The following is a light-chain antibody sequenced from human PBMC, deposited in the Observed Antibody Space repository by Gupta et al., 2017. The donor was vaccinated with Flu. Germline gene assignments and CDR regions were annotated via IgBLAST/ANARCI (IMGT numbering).Light chain of an antibody. J-gene: IGKJ5*01. CDR2: DAS. Sequence: DIKMTQSPSSVSASVGDRVTITCRARQGVGRWLAWYQQKPGKAPKLLIYDASRGKSGVPSRFSGSGCETDFTLTITSRQPEDFATYYCQHQNNFPVTFGQGTLLDIK. CDR1: QGVGRW. CDR3: QHQNNFPVT. V-gene: IGKV1D-12*01.